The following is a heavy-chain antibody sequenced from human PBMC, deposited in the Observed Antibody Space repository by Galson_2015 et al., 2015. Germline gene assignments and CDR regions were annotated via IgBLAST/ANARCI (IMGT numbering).Heavy chain of an antibody. D-gene: IGHD5-12*01. Sequence: CAISGDSVSSNSGAWSWIRQSPSRGLEWLGRTYYRSEWYTDYSVSVESRITINPDTSKNQFSLQLNSVTPEDTAVYYCAKWHHVLRYFDFWGQGTLVTVSS. CDR1: GDSVSSNSGA. J-gene: IGHJ4*02. CDR2: TYYRSEWYT. V-gene: IGHV6-1*01. CDR3: AKWHHVLRYFDF.